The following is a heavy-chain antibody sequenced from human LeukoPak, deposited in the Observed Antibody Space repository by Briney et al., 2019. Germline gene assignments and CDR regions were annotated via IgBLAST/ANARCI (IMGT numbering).Heavy chain of an antibody. CDR1: GGSISSGGYY. D-gene: IGHD3-3*01. CDR3: ARLSPRYYDFWSGYYTSDAFDI. J-gene: IGHJ3*02. Sequence: SETLSLTCTVSGGSISSGGYYWSWIRQHPGKGLEWIGYIYYSGSTYYNPSLKSRVTISVDTSKNQFSLKLSSVTAADTAVYYCARLSPRYYDFWSGYYTSDAFDIWGQGTMVTVSS. V-gene: IGHV4-31*03. CDR2: IYYSGST.